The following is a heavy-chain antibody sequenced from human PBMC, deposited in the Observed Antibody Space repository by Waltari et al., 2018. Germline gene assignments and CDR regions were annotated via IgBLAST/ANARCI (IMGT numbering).Heavy chain of an antibody. V-gene: IGHV4-34*01. CDR1: GGSFSDYY. CDR3: ARDPTRLRTFDY. D-gene: IGHD3-16*01. CDR2: INHRGNT. J-gene: IGHJ4*02. Sequence: QVQLQQWGAGLLKPSETLSLTCGVYGGSFSDYYWSGIRKPPGKGLEWIGEINHRGNTNYNPSLKSRVTISVDTSKNQFSLKLSSATAADTAVYYCARDPTRLRTFDYWGQGTLVTVSS.